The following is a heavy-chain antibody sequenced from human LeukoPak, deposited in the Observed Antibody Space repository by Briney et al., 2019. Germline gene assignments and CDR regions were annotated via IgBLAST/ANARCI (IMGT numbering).Heavy chain of an antibody. CDR3: TTGLGTYYHGSQRLIPIDY. V-gene: IGHV3-15*01. CDR2: IKSKTDGETT. Sequence: GGSLRLSCVDPGFTFTNAWMSWVRQAPGKGLEWIGRIKSKTDGETTNYAEPVRGRFTISRDDSKSAVYLQMNSLKIEDTAVYYCTTGLGTYYHGSQRLIPIDYWGQGTLVTVSS. CDR1: GFTFTNAW. D-gene: IGHD3-10*01. J-gene: IGHJ4*02.